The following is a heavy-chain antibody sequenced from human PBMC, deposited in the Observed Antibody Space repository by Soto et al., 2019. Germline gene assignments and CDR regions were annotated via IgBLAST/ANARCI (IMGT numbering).Heavy chain of an antibody. CDR1: GFTFTSSA. Sequence: SVKVSCKASGFTFTSSAMQWVRQARGQRLEWIGWIVVGSGNTNYAQKFQERVTITRDMSTSTAYMELSSLRSEDTAVYHCAADAWYYYDSSGYSYAFDIWGQGTMVTVSS. D-gene: IGHD3-22*01. CDR3: AADAWYYYDSSGYSYAFDI. V-gene: IGHV1-58*02. CDR2: IVVGSGNT. J-gene: IGHJ3*02.